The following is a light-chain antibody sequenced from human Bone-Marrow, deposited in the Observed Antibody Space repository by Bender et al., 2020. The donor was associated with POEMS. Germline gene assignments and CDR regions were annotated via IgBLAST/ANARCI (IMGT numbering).Light chain of an antibody. CDR1: SSDAGAYKI. Sequence: QSALTQPPSTSGSPGQSITISCTGTSSDAGAYKIVSWYQQFPGKAPKVIILEVNNRPSGVYIRFSGSKSGNTASLTISGLQAEDEADYCCSSYTTTSSWVFGGGTKLTVL. V-gene: IGLV2-14*01. CDR2: EVN. CDR3: SSYTTTSSWV. J-gene: IGLJ3*02.